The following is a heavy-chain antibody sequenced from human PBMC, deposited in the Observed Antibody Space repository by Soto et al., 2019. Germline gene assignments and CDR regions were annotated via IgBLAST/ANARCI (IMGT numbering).Heavy chain of an antibody. Sequence: PSETLSLTCAVYGGSFSAYYWSWIRQPPGKGLEWIGEINHSGGTSYNPSLKSRVTISVDTSKSQFSLKLTSVTAADRAVYYCARGSVDTVDSSGFYEYWGKGTTFTVAS. CDR1: GGSFSAYY. CDR3: ARGSVDTVDSSGFYEY. J-gene: IGHJ4*02. V-gene: IGHV4-34*01. D-gene: IGHD3-22*01. CDR2: INHSGGT.